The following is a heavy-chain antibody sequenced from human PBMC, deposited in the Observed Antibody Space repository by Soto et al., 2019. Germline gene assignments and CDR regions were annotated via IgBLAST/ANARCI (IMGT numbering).Heavy chain of an antibody. D-gene: IGHD2-15*01. CDR3: ARDLKAVLGYCSGGSCSLDY. Sequence: ASVKVSCKASGYTFTSYGISWVRQAPGQGLEWMGWISAYNGNTNYAQKLQGRVTITTDTSTSTAYMELRSRRSDDTAVYYCARDLKAVLGYCSGGSCSLDYWGQGTLVTVSS. J-gene: IGHJ4*02. CDR2: ISAYNGNT. CDR1: GYTFTSYG. V-gene: IGHV1-18*01.